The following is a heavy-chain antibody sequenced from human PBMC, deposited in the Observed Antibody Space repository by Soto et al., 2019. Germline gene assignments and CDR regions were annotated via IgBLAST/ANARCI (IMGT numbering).Heavy chain of an antibody. D-gene: IGHD3-22*01. J-gene: IGHJ3*02. V-gene: IGHV4-31*03. CDR2: IYFRGNT. Sequence: KPSETLSLTCSVSGDSISRIDYYWTWIRQHPEKGLEWIGNIYFRGNTYSSPSLESRLTISVDTSKNQFSLKLTSVTAADTAVYYCAREGGSYDSGGYLIRGAFDIWGQGTMVTVSS. CDR3: AREGGSYDSGGYLIRGAFDI. CDR1: GDSISRIDYY.